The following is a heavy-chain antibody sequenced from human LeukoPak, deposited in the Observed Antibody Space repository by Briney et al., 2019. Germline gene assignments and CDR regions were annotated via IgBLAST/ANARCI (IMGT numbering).Heavy chain of an antibody. V-gene: IGHV1-46*01. Sequence: ASVKVSCKASGYTFTSFHMHWVRQAPGQGLEWMGVINADGDKTTYAEKFRGRLTLTTDTSTTSVFVELSSLGSEDTAVYFCARPSRSSWFYYYGMDVWGPGTTVIVSS. CDR3: ARPSRSSWFYYYGMDV. CDR1: GYTFTSFH. D-gene: IGHD6-13*01. J-gene: IGHJ6*02. CDR2: INADGDKT.